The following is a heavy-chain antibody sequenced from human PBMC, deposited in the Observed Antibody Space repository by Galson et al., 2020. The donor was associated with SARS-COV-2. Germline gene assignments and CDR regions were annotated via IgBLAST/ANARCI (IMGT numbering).Heavy chain of an antibody. CDR3: ARVSDSSGYYFSSYYYGMDV. J-gene: IGHJ6*02. CDR1: GGSISSYY. D-gene: IGHD3-22*01. Sequence: ASETLSLTCTVSGGSISSYYWSWIRQPPGKGLEWIGYIYYSGSTKYNPSLKSRVTISLDTSKNQFSLKLSSVTAADTAVYYCARVSDSSGYYFSSYYYGMDVWGQGTTVTVSS. CDR2: IYYSGST. V-gene: IGHV4-59*01.